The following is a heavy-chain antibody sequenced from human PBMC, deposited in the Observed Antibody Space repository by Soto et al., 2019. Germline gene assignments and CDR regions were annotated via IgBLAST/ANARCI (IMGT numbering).Heavy chain of an antibody. V-gene: IGHV1-18*01. CDR3: ARMVVVSDIHYYDYRDV. Sequence: QVQLVQSGAEVKKPGASVKVSCKASGYSFTSHGISWVRQAPGQGLEWMGWISANSGDTNYAQKLQGRVTVTTDTSTNTADRDLRSLSSEDSAVSCCARMVVVSDIHYYDYRDVWGKGTTVTVSS. CDR1: GYSFTSHG. J-gene: IGHJ6*03. CDR2: ISANSGDT. D-gene: IGHD2-21*01.